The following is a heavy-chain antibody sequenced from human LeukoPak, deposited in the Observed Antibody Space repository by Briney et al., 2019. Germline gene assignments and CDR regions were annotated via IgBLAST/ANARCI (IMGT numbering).Heavy chain of an antibody. CDR2: ISGSGGSI. CDR1: GFTFSNYA. Sequence: GESLRLSCAASGFTFSNYAMSWVRQAPGKGLEWVSGISGSGGSIYYADSVKGRFTVTRDNSKNTLYLQMNSLRPEDTAVYYCAKSTWVATYYFDYWGQGTQVTVSS. J-gene: IGHJ4*02. CDR3: AKSTWVATYYFDY. V-gene: IGHV3-23*01. D-gene: IGHD1-26*01.